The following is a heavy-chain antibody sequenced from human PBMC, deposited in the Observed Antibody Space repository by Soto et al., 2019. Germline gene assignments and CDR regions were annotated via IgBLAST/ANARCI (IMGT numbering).Heavy chain of an antibody. V-gene: IGHV4-30-4*01. CDR1: GGSISSGDYY. Sequence: SETLSLTFTVSGGSISSGDYYWSWIRQPPGKGLEWIGYIYYSGSTYYNPSLKSRVTISVDTSKNQFSLKLSSVTAADTAVYYCAATPRGYSGYDDYWGQGTQVTVSS. J-gene: IGHJ4*02. CDR3: AATPRGYSGYDDY. CDR2: IYYSGST. D-gene: IGHD5-12*01.